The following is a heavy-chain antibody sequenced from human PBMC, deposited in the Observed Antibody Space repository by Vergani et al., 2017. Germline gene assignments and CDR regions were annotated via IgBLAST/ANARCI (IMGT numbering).Heavy chain of an antibody. D-gene: IGHD2-8*02. CDR1: GGPISSYY. CDR3: ARGLVVSQPDY. V-gene: IGHV4-59*01. CDR2: IYYSGST. J-gene: IGHJ4*02. Sequence: QVHLQESGPGLVKPSETLSLTCTVSGGPISSYYWSWIRQPPGKGLEWIGSIYYSGSTNYNPSLKSRVTISVDTSQNQFSLKLTSVTAADTAVYYCARGLVVSQPDYWGQGTLVTVSS.